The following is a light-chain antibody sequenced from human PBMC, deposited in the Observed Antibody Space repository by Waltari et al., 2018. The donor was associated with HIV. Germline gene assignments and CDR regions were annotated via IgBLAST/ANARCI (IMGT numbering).Light chain of an antibody. V-gene: IGLV2-14*01. Sequence: QSVLTQPASVSGFPAQSIAIPCTGASTDFGYSNFLSWYQYPPGKVPKVIIYVIVTRPSGVSDRFSGSKSGNTAYLTISRLRAEDEADYYCTSYTANDTLIFGGGTKVTVL. J-gene: IGLJ2*01. CDR1: STDFGYSNF. CDR3: TSYTANDTLI. CDR2: VIV.